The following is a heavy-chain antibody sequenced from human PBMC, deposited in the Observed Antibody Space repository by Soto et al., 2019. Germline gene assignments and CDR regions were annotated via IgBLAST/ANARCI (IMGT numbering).Heavy chain of an antibody. CDR3: ARAGWGSGWRWYFQH. Sequence: QVQLVQSGAEVKKPGSSVKVSCKASGGTFSSYAISWVRQAPGQGLEWMGGIIPIFGTANYAQKFQGRVTITADESTSTAYMERSSLRSEDTAVYYCARAGWGSGWRWYFQHWGQGTLVTVSS. J-gene: IGHJ1*01. CDR2: IIPIFGTA. CDR1: GGTFSSYA. D-gene: IGHD6-19*01. V-gene: IGHV1-69*12.